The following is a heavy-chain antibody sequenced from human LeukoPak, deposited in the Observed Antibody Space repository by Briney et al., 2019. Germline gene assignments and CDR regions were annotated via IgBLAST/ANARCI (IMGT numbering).Heavy chain of an antibody. D-gene: IGHD1-26*01. CDR3: AKDRLSGSYFGGDSAFDY. CDR1: GFTFSSYW. Sequence: GGSLSLSCAASGFTFSSYWMHWVRQAPGKGLEWVSALSGSGGSTYYADSVKGRFTISRDNSKNTLFLQMNSLRAEDTAIYYCAKDRLSGSYFGGDSAFDYWGQGTLVTVSS. CDR2: LSGSGGST. V-gene: IGHV3-23*01. J-gene: IGHJ4*02.